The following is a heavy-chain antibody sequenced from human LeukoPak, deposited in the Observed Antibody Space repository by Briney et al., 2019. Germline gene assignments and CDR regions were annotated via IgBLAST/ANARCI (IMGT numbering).Heavy chain of an antibody. CDR2: IGNDGRNK. CDR1: GFTFSTYA. J-gene: IGHJ2*01. V-gene: IGHV3-33*08. Sequence: GGSLRLSCAASGFTFSTYALHWVRQAPGKGLEWVAVIGNDGRNKYYADSVKGRFIISRDNSKNTLYLQMNILRAEDTAVYYCARDMEQWLVQDWYFDLWGRGTLVTVSS. CDR3: ARDMEQWLVQDWYFDL. D-gene: IGHD6-19*01.